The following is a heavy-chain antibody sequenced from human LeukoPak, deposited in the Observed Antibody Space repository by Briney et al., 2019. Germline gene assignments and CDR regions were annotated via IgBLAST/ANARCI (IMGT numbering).Heavy chain of an antibody. Sequence: SVKVSCKASGGTFSSYAISWVRQAPGQGLEWMGGIIPIFGTANYAQKFQGRVTITADEFTITAYMELSSLRSEDTAMYYCARTTVTTLYYYGMDVWGQGTTVTVSS. CDR3: ARTTVTTLYYYGMDV. CDR1: GGTFSSYA. D-gene: IGHD4-17*01. CDR2: IIPIFGTA. J-gene: IGHJ6*02. V-gene: IGHV1-69*13.